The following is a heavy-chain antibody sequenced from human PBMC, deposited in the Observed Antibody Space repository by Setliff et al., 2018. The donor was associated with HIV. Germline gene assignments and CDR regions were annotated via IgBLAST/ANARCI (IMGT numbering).Heavy chain of an antibody. J-gene: IGHJ4*02. CDR1: GGSIKNDYRSDY. V-gene: IGHV4-61*01. Sequence: SETLSLTCNVSGGSIKNDYRSDYWSWIRQPPGRGLEWIGSVSHSGSSDYSPSLESRASISIDISKNQFSLNLTSVTATDTAFYYCVRLLGKDWGRGKMVTV. CDR3: VRLLGKD. D-gene: IGHD7-27*01. CDR2: VSHSGSS.